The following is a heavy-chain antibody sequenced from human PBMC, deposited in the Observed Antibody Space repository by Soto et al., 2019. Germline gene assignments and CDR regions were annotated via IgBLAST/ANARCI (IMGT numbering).Heavy chain of an antibody. CDR3: AREDYYGSGSQDYYYYMDV. J-gene: IGHJ6*03. D-gene: IGHD3-10*01. V-gene: IGHV1-8*01. CDR1: GYTFTSYD. Sequence: ASVKVSCKASGYTFTSYDINWVRQATGQGLEWMGWMNPNSGNTGYAQKFQGRVTMTRNTSISTAYMELSSLRSEDTAVYYCAREDYYGSGSQDYYYYMDVWGKGTTVTVSS. CDR2: MNPNSGNT.